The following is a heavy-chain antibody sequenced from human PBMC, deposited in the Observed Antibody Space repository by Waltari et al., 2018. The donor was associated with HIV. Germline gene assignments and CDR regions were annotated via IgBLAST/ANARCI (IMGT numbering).Heavy chain of an antibody. CDR3: ARQTAMVTSYFDY. CDR2: IYYSGST. D-gene: IGHD5-18*01. V-gene: IGHV4-59*01. J-gene: IGHJ4*02. Sequence: QVHLQESGPGLVKPSETLSLTCTVSGGSISSYYWSWIRQPPGKGLEWIGYIYYSGSTTSHPSLQRRVTISVDTSKNQFSLKLSSVTAADTAVYYCARQTAMVTSYFDYWGQGTLVTVSS. CDR1: GGSISSYY.